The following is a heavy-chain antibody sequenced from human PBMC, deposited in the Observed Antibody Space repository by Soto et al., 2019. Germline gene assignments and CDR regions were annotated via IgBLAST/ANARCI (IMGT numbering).Heavy chain of an antibody. D-gene: IGHD6-13*01. CDR2: IIPIFGTA. CDR1: GGTFSSYA. Sequence: QVQLVQSGAEVKKPGSSVKVSCKASGGTFSSYAISWVRQAPGQGLEWMGGIIPIFGTANYAQKFQGRVTITADESTSTDYMELSSLRSEDTAVYYCARGIAAAGTLFFLGGNWFDPWGQGTLVTVSS. J-gene: IGHJ5*02. V-gene: IGHV1-69*01. CDR3: ARGIAAAGTLFFLGGNWFDP.